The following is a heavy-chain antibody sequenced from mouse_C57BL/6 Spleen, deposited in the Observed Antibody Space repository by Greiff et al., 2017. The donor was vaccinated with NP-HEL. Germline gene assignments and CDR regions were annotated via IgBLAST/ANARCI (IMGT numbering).Heavy chain of an antibody. CDR2: ISSGGSYT. J-gene: IGHJ3*01. Sequence: EVKLMESGGDLVKPGGSLKLSCAASGFTFSSYGMSWVRQTPDKRLEWVATISSGGSYTYYPDSVKGRFTISRDNAKNTLYLQMSSLKSEDTAMYYWARQGFITTVVAPFAYWGQGTLVTVSA. CDR1: GFTFSSYG. D-gene: IGHD1-1*01. CDR3: ARQGFITTVVAPFAY. V-gene: IGHV5-6*01.